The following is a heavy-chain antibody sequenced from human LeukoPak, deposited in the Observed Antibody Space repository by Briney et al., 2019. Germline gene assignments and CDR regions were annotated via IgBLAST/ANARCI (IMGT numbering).Heavy chain of an antibody. Sequence: SETLSLTCAVYGGSFSDYYWTWIRQPPGKGLEWIGEINHSGSTKDNPSLRSRVTISVDTSKNQFSLRLSSVAASDTAVYYCARCGGYNYLDDYWGQGTLVTVSS. CDR2: INHSGST. CDR3: ARCGGYNYLDDY. D-gene: IGHD5-24*01. CDR1: GGSFSDYY. J-gene: IGHJ4*02. V-gene: IGHV4-34*01.